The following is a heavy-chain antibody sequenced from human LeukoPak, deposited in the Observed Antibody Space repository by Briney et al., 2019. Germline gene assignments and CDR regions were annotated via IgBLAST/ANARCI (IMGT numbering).Heavy chain of an antibody. CDR1: GYTFTGYY. V-gene: IGHV1-2*02. CDR2: INPNSGGT. Sequence: ASVKVSCKASGYTFTGYYMHWVRQAPGQGLEWMGWINPNSGGTNYAQKFQGRVTMTRDMSTSTVYMELSSLRSEDTAVYYCARGDPTFDYWGQGTLVTVSS. J-gene: IGHJ4*02. CDR3: ARGDPTFDY.